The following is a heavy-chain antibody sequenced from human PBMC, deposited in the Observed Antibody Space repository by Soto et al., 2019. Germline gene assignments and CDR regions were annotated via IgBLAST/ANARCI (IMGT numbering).Heavy chain of an antibody. Sequence: GGSLRLSCAASGFTFSSYAVTWVRQAPGKGLEWVSTISGSGGSTDYADFVKGRFTISRDNSKNTLYLQMSSLRVEDTAVYYCTKGDYDGNSNYFDSWGQGTLVT. D-gene: IGHD4-17*01. CDR1: GFTFSSYA. V-gene: IGHV3-23*01. CDR2: ISGSGGST. J-gene: IGHJ4*02. CDR3: TKGDYDGNSNYFDS.